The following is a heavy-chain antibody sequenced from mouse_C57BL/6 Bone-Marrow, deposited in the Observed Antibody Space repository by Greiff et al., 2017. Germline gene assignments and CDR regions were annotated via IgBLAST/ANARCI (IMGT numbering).Heavy chain of an antibody. CDR2: INPNNGGT. D-gene: IGHD2-5*01. CDR1: GYTFTDYY. CDR3: ARWGAYYSNYGWYFDV. Sequence: VQLQQSGPELVKPGASVKISCKASGYTFTDYYMNWVKQSHGKSLEWIGDINPNNGGTSYNQKFKGKATLTVDKSSSTAYMELRSLTSEDSAVYYCARWGAYYSNYGWYFDVWGTGTTVTVSS. J-gene: IGHJ1*03. V-gene: IGHV1-26*01.